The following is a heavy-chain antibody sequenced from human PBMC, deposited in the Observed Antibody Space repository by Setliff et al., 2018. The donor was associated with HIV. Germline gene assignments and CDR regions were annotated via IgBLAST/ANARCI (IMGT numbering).Heavy chain of an antibody. V-gene: IGHV4-61*02. J-gene: IGHJ4*02. CDR1: GGSISSGSYY. D-gene: IGHD3-22*01. CDR2: IYTSGST. Sequence: SETLSLTCTVSGGSISSGSYYWSWIRQPAGKGLEWIGRIYTSGSTNYNPSLKSRVTISVDTSKNQFSLQVNSVTAADTAIYCCAKAPGWLFLSHYWGQGTLVTVSS. CDR3: AKAPGWLFLSHY.